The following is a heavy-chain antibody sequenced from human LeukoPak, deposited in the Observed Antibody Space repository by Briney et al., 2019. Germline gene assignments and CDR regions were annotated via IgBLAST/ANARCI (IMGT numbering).Heavy chain of an antibody. D-gene: IGHD1-14*01. J-gene: IGHJ6*02. CDR2: IKQDGSEK. CDR1: GFFLSSYW. CDR3: TRELPDSV. V-gene: IGHV3-7*05. Sequence: GGSLRLSCAASGFFLSSYWMTWVRQAPGKGLEWVANIKQDGSEKYYVDSVKGRFTISRDNAKNSLYLQMNSLRAEDTAVYYCTRELPDSVWGQGTTVTVSS.